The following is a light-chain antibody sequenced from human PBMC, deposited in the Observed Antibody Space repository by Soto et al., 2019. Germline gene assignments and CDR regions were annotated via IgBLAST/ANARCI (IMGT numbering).Light chain of an antibody. J-gene: IGKJ1*01. Sequence: EIVLTQSPGTLSLSPGERATLSCRASQRVSSYYLAWYQQKPGQAPRLLIYAASSRATGIPDRFSGGGSGTEFTLTISRLEPEDFAVYYCQQCGSSPWTFGQGTKVEIK. CDR2: AAS. CDR3: QQCGSSPWT. V-gene: IGKV3-20*01. CDR1: QRVSSYY.